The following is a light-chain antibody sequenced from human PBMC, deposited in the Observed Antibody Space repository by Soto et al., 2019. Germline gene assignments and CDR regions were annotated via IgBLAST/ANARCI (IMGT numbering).Light chain of an antibody. Sequence: IHMTQSPSTLSASVGDRVTITCRASQSISSWLAWYQQKPGKAPKLLIYKASSLESGVPSRFSGSGSGTEFTLTISSLQPDDFATYYCQQYNSYSWTFGQGTKV. CDR3: QQYNSYSWT. CDR2: KAS. CDR1: QSISSW. J-gene: IGKJ1*01. V-gene: IGKV1-5*03.